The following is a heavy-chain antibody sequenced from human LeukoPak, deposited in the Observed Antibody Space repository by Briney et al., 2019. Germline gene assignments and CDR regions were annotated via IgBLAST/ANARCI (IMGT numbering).Heavy chain of an antibody. J-gene: IGHJ4*02. V-gene: IGHV3-23*01. D-gene: IGHD4-17*01. Sequence: GGSLRLSCAASGFTFSSYSMNWVRQAPGKGLEWVSAISGSGGSTYYADSVKGRFTISRDNSKNTLYLQMNSLRAEDTAVYYCAKDPYGDYSYYFDYWGQGTLVTVSS. CDR1: GFTFSSYS. CDR3: AKDPYGDYSYYFDY. CDR2: ISGSGGST.